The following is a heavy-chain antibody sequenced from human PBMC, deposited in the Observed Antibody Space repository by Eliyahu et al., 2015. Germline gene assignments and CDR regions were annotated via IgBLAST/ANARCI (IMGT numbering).Heavy chain of an antibody. CDR1: GFTFSNFW. CDR2: VDLDGSST. D-gene: IGHD1-26*01. V-gene: IGHV3-74*01. Sequence: EVQLVESGGGLVQPGGSLRXSCAASGFTFSNFWXHWVRQAPGKGLVWVSRVDLDGSSTLYADSVKGRFTISRDNAKNTLYLQMNSLRAEDTAVYYCTRDHYRAYWFDPWGQGTLVTVPS. CDR3: TRDHYRAYWFDP. J-gene: IGHJ5*02.